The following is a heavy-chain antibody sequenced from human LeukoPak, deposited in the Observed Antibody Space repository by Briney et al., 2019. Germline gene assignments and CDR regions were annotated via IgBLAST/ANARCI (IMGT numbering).Heavy chain of an antibody. J-gene: IGHJ4*02. V-gene: IGHV3-23*01. Sequence: GESLRLSCAASGFTFSTYAMNWVRQAPGKGLEWVSAISGSGGSTYYADSVKGRFTISRDNSKNTLYLQMNSLRAEDTAVYYCSKGQGEGSSWQALDYWGQGTLVT. CDR3: SKGQGEGSSWQALDY. CDR1: GFTFSTYA. CDR2: ISGSGGST. D-gene: IGHD6-13*01.